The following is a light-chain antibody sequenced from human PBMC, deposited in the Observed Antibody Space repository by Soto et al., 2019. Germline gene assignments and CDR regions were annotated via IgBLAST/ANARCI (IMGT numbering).Light chain of an antibody. CDR1: QSVGIY. CDR2: GAS. J-gene: IGKJ1*01. CDR3: QQYNNWPPSWT. Sequence: EIVLTQSPGTLSLSPGERATLSCRASQSVGIYLAWYQQKPGQAPRLLIYGASSRATGIPASFSGSGSGTEFTLTISSLQSEDFAVYYCQQYNNWPPSWTFGQGTKVDIK. V-gene: IGKV3-15*01.